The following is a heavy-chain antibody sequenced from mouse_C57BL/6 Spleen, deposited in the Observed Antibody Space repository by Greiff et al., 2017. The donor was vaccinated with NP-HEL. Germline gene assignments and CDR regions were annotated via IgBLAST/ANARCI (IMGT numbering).Heavy chain of an antibody. CDR2: IGPGSGST. J-gene: IGHJ4*01. D-gene: IGHD2-4*01. V-gene: IGHV1-77*01. CDR3: ATPLDYDYERGYAMDY. CDR1: GYTFTDYY. Sequence: VQLQQSGAELVKPGASVKISCKASGYTFTDYYINWVKQRPGQGLEWIGKIGPGSGSTYYNEKFKGKATLTADKSSSTAYMQLSSLTSEDSAVYFCATPLDYDYERGYAMDYWGQGTSVTVSS.